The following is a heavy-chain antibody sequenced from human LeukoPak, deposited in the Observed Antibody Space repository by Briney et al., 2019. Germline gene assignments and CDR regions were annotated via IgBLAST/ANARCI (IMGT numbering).Heavy chain of an antibody. CDR1: GGTFSSYA. V-gene: IGHV1-69*01. Sequence: SVKVSCKASGGTFSSYAISWVRQAPGQGLEWMGGVIPMFATANYEPKFQDRVTITADESTSTAYMELRSLRSEDTAVYHCARGLHGDYGYFDYWGREPWSPSPQ. D-gene: IGHD4-17*01. J-gene: IGHJ4*02. CDR2: VIPMFATA. CDR3: ARGLHGDYGYFDY.